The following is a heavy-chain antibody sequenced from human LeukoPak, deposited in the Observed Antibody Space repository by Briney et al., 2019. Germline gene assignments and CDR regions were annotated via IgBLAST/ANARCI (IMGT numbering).Heavy chain of an antibody. CDR1: GFTFSSYW. J-gene: IGHJ4*02. CDR3: AREGTSTRYSSGWFDY. D-gene: IGHD6-19*01. V-gene: IGHV3-7*01. Sequence: GGSLRLSCAASGFTFSSYWMTWVRQAPGKGLEWVANIKPDGSEKYFVDSVKGRFTISRDNAKNSLYLQMNSLRAEDTAVYYCAREGTSTRYSSGWFDYWGQGTLVTVSS. CDR2: IKPDGSEK.